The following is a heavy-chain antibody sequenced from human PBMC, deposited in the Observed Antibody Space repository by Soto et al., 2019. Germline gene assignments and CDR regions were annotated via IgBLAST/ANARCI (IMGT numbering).Heavy chain of an antibody. CDR3: AKDPAATTFDY. CDR2: ISGSGGST. J-gene: IGHJ4*02. V-gene: IGHV3-23*01. CDR1: GFTFGSYA. D-gene: IGHD2-15*01. Sequence: PGGSLRLSCAASGFTFGSYAMSWVRQAPWKGLEWVSAISGSGGSTYYADSVKGRFTISRDNSKNTLYLQMNNLRAEDTAVYYCAKDPAATTFDYWGQGTLVTVSS.